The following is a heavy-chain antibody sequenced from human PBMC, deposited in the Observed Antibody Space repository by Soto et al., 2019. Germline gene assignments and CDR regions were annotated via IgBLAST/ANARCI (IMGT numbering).Heavy chain of an antibody. CDR1: GFTFSSYR. D-gene: IGHD6-19*01. V-gene: IGHV3-21*01. Sequence: GGSLRLSCAASGFTFSSYRMNWVRQAPGKGLEWVSSISSSSSYIYYADSVKGRFTISRDNAKNSLYLQMNSLRAEDTAVYYCARSREIGSSGWYARGFVDIWGQGTMVTVSS. J-gene: IGHJ3*02. CDR3: ARSREIGSSGWYARGFVDI. CDR2: ISSSSSYI.